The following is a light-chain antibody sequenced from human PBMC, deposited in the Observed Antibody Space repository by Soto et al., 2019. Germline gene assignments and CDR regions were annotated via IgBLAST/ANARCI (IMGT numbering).Light chain of an antibody. J-gene: IGKJ1*01. CDR3: QQYNSYSRT. Sequence: DIQLDQSSSTLSASVGDRETITCRTSHTISYWLAWHQQKPGKAPQVLIYGATRLKSGVPSRFSGSGSGTEFTLTISNLQPDDFATYYCQQYNSYSRTFGQGTKV. CDR2: GAT. V-gene: IGKV1-5*01. CDR1: HTISYW.